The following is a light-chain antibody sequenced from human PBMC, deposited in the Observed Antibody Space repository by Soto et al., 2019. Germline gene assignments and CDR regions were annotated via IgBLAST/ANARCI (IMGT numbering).Light chain of an antibody. J-gene: IGLJ2*01. CDR2: DVS. CDR3: SSYPSSSTPG. CDR1: SSDVGGYNY. V-gene: IGLV2-14*01. Sequence: QSVLTQPASVSGSPGQSITISCTGTSSDVGGYNYVSWYQQHPGKAPKLMIYDVSNRPSGVSNRFSGSKSGNTASLTISGLQAEDEADYYCSSYPSSSTPGFGGGTKLTVL.